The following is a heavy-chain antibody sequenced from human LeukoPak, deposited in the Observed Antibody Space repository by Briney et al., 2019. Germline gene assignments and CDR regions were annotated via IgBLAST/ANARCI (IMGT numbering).Heavy chain of an antibody. D-gene: IGHD3-3*01. CDR1: GGSFSGYY. Sequence: SETLSLTCAVYGGSFSGYYWSWIRQPPGKGLEWIGEINHSGSTNYNPSLKSRVTISVDTSKNQFSLKLSSVTAADTAVYYCARAWYDLWCGYYPYYYYYMDVWGKGTTVTVSS. V-gene: IGHV4-34*01. CDR3: ARAWYDLWCGYYPYYYYYMDV. J-gene: IGHJ6*03. CDR2: INHSGST.